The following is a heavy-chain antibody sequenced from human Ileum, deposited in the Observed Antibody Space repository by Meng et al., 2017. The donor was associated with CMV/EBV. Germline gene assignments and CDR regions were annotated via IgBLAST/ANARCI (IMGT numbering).Heavy chain of an antibody. Sequence: SCKASGGTFSSYAISWVRQAPGKGLEWVANIKEDGGDKYYVDSVKGRFTISRDNSKNSLYLQMDTLRAEDTAMYYCMRAHPLGTWGQGTLVTVSS. V-gene: IGHV3-7*04. CDR3: MRAHPLGT. CDR1: GGTFSSYA. CDR2: IKEDGGDK. J-gene: IGHJ4*02. D-gene: IGHD7-27*01.